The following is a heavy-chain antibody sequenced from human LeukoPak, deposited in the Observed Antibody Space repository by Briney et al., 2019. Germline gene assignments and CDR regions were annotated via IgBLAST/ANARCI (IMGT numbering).Heavy chain of an antibody. CDR3: ARGRNIAAADTNYFDY. CDR1: GGSFSGYY. V-gene: IGHV4-34*01. D-gene: IGHD6-13*01. CDR2: INHGGST. J-gene: IGHJ4*02. Sequence: SETLSLTCAVYGGSFSGYYWSWIRQPPGKGLEWIGEINHGGSTNYNPSLKSRVTISVDTAKNQFSLKLSSVTAADTAVYYCARGRNIAAADTNYFDYWGQGTLVTVSS.